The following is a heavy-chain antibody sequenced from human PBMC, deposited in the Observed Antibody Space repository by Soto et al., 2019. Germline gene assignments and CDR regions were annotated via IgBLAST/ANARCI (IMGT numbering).Heavy chain of an antibody. Sequence: GGSLRLSCAASGFTFSSYSMNWVRQAPGKGLEWVSSISSSSSYIYYADSVKGRFTISRDNSKNTLSVEMDSLRAEDTAVYYCARDPYGSTWGQGTLVTVSS. V-gene: IGHV3-21*01. J-gene: IGHJ5*02. D-gene: IGHD3-10*01. CDR3: ARDPYGST. CDR1: GFTFSSYS. CDR2: ISSSSSYI.